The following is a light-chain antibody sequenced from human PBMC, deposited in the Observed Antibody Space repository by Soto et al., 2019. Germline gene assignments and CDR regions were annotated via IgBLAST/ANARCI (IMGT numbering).Light chain of an antibody. J-gene: IGLJ1*01. Sequence: QSVRRQPPQGSGAPGKRVTISGSGRSSNMGAGYHVHWYRQFPATAPKLIIYANSDRPSGVPDRFSGSKSGTSASLAITGLQAEDEADYYCQSYDSSLIVSKVFGTGTKGTVL. CDR2: ANS. CDR1: SSNMGAGYH. CDR3: QSYDSSLIVSKV. V-gene: IGLV1-40*01.